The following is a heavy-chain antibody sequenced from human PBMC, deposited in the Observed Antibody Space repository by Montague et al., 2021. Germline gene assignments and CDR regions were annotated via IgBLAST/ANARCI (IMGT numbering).Heavy chain of an antibody. CDR2: IFWDDDK. D-gene: IGHD6-13*01. Sequence: PALVKPTQTLTLTCTFSGFSLATSGVGVAWLRQPPGKALEWLALIFWDDDKRYSPSLKSRLTITKDTTKNQVVLTLTNMDPVETATYFCAPKIAAHKAHDGFSVWGQGKVVTVSA. J-gene: IGHJ3*01. CDR1: GFSLATSGVG. CDR3: APKIAAHKAHDGFSV. V-gene: IGHV2-5*02.